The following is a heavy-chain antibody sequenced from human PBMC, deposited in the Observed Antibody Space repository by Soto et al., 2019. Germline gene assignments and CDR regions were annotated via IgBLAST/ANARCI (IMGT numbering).Heavy chain of an antibody. Sequence: EVQLVESGGGLVKPGGSLRLSCAASGFTFSSYSMNWVRQAPGKGLEWVSSISSSSSYIYYADSVKGRFTISRDNAKNSLYLQMNSRRAEDTAVYYCAARFGELSNWFDPWGQGTLVTVSS. CDR1: GFTFSSYS. V-gene: IGHV3-21*01. J-gene: IGHJ5*02. D-gene: IGHD3-10*01. CDR2: ISSSSSYI. CDR3: AARFGELSNWFDP.